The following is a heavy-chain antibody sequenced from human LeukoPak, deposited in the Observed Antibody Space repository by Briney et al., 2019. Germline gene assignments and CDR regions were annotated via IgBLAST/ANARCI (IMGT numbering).Heavy chain of an antibody. CDR2: IYYTGTT. CDR3: AREGHYYASGSGAFDI. CDR1: RGSISTYY. J-gene: IGHJ3*02. V-gene: IGHV4-59*01. Sequence: SETLSLTCTVSRGSISTYYLNWIRQPPGKGLAWIGYIYYTGTTDYNPSLKSRVTMSVDASKNQFSLKLTSVTTADTAVYYCAREGHYYASGSGAFDIWGQGTAITVSS. D-gene: IGHD3-10*01.